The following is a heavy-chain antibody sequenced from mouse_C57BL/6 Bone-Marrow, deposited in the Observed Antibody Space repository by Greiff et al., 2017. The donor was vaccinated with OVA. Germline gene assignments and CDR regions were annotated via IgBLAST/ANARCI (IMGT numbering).Heavy chain of an antibody. J-gene: IGHJ3*01. Sequence: VKLVESGPGLVQPSQSLSITCTVSGFSLTSYGVHWVRQSPGKGLEWLGVIWRGGSTDYNAAFMYSLSSTKDNSKSQVFFKMNSLEADDSAIYYCAKIFAYWGQGTLVTVSA. CDR1: GFSLTSYG. CDR3: AKIFAY. V-gene: IGHV2-5*01. CDR2: IWRGGST.